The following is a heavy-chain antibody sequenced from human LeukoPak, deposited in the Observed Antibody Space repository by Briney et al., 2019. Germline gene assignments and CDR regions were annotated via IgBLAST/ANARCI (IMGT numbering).Heavy chain of an antibody. Sequence: GGSLKLSCAASGIVFSSFGLGWVRHAPGKRLEWLAVISSDGNNKYYTDSVKGRFTISRDNSKNTLYLQMDSLRVEDTAVYYCAKDRAYTGSLWGQGTLVTVSS. D-gene: IGHD1-26*01. CDR3: AKDRAYTGSL. CDR2: ISSDGNNK. J-gene: IGHJ4*02. V-gene: IGHV3-30*18. CDR1: GIVFSSFG.